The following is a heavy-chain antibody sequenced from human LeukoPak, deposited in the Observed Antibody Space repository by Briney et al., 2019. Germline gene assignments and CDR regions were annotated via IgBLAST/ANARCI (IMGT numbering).Heavy chain of an antibody. Sequence: PSETLSLTCAVYGGSFSGYYWSWIRQPPGKGLEWIGEINHSGSTNYNPSLKSRVTISVDTSKNQFSLKLSSVTAADTAVYYCARGSTPRDWGQGTLVTVSS. J-gene: IGHJ4*02. CDR3: ARGSTPRD. CDR1: GGSFSGYY. V-gene: IGHV4-34*01. CDR2: INHSGST.